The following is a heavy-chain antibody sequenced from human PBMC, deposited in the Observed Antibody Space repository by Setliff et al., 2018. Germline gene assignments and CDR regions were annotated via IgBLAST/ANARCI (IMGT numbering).Heavy chain of an antibody. Sequence: SETLSLTCTVSGGSVNDYYWSWIRRPPGKGLEWIGYSYYLGATKYTPSLKGRVSISLDTSKNHFSLRLSSVTAADTAVYYCASPRRDDLDSPFDAFDIWGQGTKVTVSS. V-gene: IGHV4-59*08. CDR3: ASPRRDDLDSPFDAFDI. J-gene: IGHJ3*02. CDR1: GGSVNDYY. CDR2: SYYLGAT. D-gene: IGHD3-3*01.